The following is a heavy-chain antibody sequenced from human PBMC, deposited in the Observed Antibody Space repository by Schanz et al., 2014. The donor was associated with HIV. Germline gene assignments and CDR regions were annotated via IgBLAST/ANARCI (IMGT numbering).Heavy chain of an antibody. J-gene: IGHJ5*02. D-gene: IGHD5-18*01. CDR1: GFIFNDFA. CDR3: VKAYSSGFSGAGS. V-gene: IGHV3-23*04. Sequence: EVQLVESGGGLLQPGRSLRLSCAASGFIFNDFAMHWVRQAPGKGLDWVSTISGSDGDTYYADSVKGRFTSSRDNSRNALYLHMNSLRADDTAIYYCVKAYSSGFSGAGSWGQGALVTVSS. CDR2: ISGSDGDT.